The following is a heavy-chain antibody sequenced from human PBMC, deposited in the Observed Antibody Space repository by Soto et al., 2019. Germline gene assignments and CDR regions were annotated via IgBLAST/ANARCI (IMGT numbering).Heavy chain of an antibody. Sequence: GESLKISCKGSGYSFTSYWISWVRQMPGKGLEWMGRIDPSDSYTNYSPSFQGHVTISADKSISTAYLQWSSLKASDTAMYYCARHLDSSSSSGYYYGMDVWGQGTTVTVSS. CDR1: GYSFTSYW. CDR2: IDPSDSYT. J-gene: IGHJ6*02. V-gene: IGHV5-10-1*01. D-gene: IGHD6-6*01. CDR3: ARHLDSSSSSGYYYGMDV.